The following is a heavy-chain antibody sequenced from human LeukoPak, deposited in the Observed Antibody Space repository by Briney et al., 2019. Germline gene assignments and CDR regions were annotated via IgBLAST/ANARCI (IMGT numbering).Heavy chain of an antibody. Sequence: SETLSLTCTVSGVSMSAYQWSWVRQSPEKGLEWIGCINTKGETSYNPSLKSRVTTSVDTSKSQFSLRLTSVTAADTAVCYCATSNDAKIAPFDHWGQGAPVTVSS. J-gene: IGHJ4*02. V-gene: IGHV4-4*09. CDR3: ATSNDAKIAPFDH. D-gene: IGHD2-21*01. CDR1: GVSMSAYQ. CDR2: INTKGET.